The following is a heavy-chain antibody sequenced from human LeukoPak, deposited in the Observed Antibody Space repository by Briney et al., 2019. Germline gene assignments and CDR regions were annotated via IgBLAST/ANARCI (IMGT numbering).Heavy chain of an antibody. CDR3: VREDFAYVSETYRYWFDP. J-gene: IGHJ5*02. CDR1: GFTVSSNY. D-gene: IGHD3-16*02. Sequence: GGSLRLSCAASGFTVSSNYMSWVRQAPGKGLEWVSVIYSGGSTYYADSVKGRFTISRDNSANTLSLQMNSLTVADTAIYYCVREDFAYVSETYRYWFDPWGQGTLVTVSS. V-gene: IGHV3-53*01. CDR2: IYSGGST.